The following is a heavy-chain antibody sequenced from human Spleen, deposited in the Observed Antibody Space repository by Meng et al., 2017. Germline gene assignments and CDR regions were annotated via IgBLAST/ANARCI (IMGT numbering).Heavy chain of an antibody. J-gene: IGHJ6*02. CDR2: INHSGST. D-gene: IGHD3-10*01. CDR3: ARGRTGSYSRLIYYGMDV. Sequence: GSLRLSCAVYGGSFSGYYWSWIRQPPGKGLEWIGEINHSGSTNYNPSLKSRVTISVDTSKNQFSLKLSSVTAADTAVYYCARGRTGSYSRLIYYGMDVWGQGTTVTVSS. CDR1: GGSFSGYY. V-gene: IGHV4-34*01.